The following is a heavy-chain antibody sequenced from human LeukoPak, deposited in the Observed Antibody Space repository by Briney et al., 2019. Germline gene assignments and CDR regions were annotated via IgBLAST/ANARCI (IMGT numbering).Heavy chain of an antibody. J-gene: IGHJ4*02. CDR1: GDSVSSNSAA. D-gene: IGHD4-11*01. CDR2: TYYRSKWYN. CDR3: ARETTVTTCVFDY. Sequence: SQTLSLTCAISGDSVSSNSAAWNWIRQSPSRGLEWLGRTYYRSKWYNDYAVSVKSRITINPDTSKNQFSLKLSSVTAADTAVYYCARETTVTTCVFDYWGQGTLVTVSS. V-gene: IGHV6-1*01.